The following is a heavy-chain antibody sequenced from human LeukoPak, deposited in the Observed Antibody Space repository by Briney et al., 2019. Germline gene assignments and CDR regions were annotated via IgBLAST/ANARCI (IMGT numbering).Heavy chain of an antibody. V-gene: IGHV4-61*01. CDR2: IYYSGST. CDR1: GGSISSSSYY. J-gene: IGHJ6*03. CDR3: ARARATYYYYYMDV. Sequence: SETLSLTCTVSGGSISSSSYYWIWIRQPPGKGLEGIVYIYYSGSTNYNPSLKSRVTISVDTSKNQFSLKLSSVTAADTAVYYCARARATYYYYYMDVWGKGTTVTVSS.